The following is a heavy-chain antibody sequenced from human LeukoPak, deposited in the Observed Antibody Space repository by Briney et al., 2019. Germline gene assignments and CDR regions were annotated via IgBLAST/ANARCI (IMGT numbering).Heavy chain of an antibody. CDR1: GGSFSCYY. D-gene: IGHD3-9*01. J-gene: IGHJ6*02. Sequence: SETLSLTCAVYGGSFSCYYWSWIRQPPGKGLEWIGEINHSGSTNYNPSLKSRVTISVDTSKNQFSLKLSSVTAADTAVYYCARVRDNRYYYGADLWGQGTTVIVSS. CDR3: ARVRDNRYYYGADL. V-gene: IGHV4-34*01. CDR2: INHSGST.